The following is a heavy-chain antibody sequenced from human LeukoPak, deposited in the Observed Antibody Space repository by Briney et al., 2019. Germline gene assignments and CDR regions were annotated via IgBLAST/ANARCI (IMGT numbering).Heavy chain of an antibody. CDR1: GGSVSSGSYY. CDR3: ARTYYYDSSGYYYPRLYYYYYYGMDV. V-gene: IGHV4-61*01. J-gene: IGHJ6*02. CDR2: IYYSGST. D-gene: IGHD3-22*01. Sequence: SETLSLTCTVSGGSVSSGSYYWSWIRQPPGKGLEWIGYIYYSGSTNHNPSLKSRVTISVDTSKNQFSLKLSSVTAADTAVYYCARTYYYDSSGYYYPRLYYYYYYGMDVWGQGTTVTVSS.